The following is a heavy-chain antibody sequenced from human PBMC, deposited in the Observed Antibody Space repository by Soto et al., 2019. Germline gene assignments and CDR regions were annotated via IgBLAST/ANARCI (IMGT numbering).Heavy chain of an antibody. V-gene: IGHV4-34*01. CDR2: INHSGST. CDR3: ARGEEGGSLN. D-gene: IGHD6-13*01. J-gene: IGHJ4*02. CDR1: GGSFSGYY. Sequence: SETLSLTCAVYGGSFSGYYWSWIRQPPGKGLEWIGEINHSGSTNYNPSLKSRVTISVDTSKNQFSLTLSSVTAADTAVYYCARGEEGGSLNWGQGTLVTVSS.